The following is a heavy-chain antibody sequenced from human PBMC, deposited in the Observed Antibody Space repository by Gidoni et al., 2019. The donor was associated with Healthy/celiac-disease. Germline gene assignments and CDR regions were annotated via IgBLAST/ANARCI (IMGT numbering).Heavy chain of an antibody. CDR2: ISGSGGST. Sequence: EVQLLESGGGLVQPGGSLRLSCAASGFTFSSYAMSWVRQAPGKGLEWVSAISGSGGSTYYSDSVKGRFTISRDNSKNTLYLQMNSLRAEDTAVYYCAKDPKARWREYYFDYWGQGTLVTVSS. J-gene: IGHJ4*02. CDR3: AKDPKARWREYYFDY. CDR1: GFTFSSYA. D-gene: IGHD3-10*01. V-gene: IGHV3-23*01.